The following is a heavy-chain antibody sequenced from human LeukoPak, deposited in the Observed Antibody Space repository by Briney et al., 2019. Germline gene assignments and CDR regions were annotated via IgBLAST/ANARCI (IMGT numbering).Heavy chain of an antibody. CDR2: ISTSGGTI. CDR3: ARAFSIDC. CDR1: GFTFRSYE. V-gene: IGHV3-48*03. J-gene: IGHJ4*02. Sequence: GGSLRLSCAASGFTFRSYEMNWVRQAPGKGLEWVSYISTSGGTIYYADSVKGRFTISRDNARNSLYLQMNSLRAEDTAVYYCARAFSIDCWGQGTLVPVSS. D-gene: IGHD3-3*02.